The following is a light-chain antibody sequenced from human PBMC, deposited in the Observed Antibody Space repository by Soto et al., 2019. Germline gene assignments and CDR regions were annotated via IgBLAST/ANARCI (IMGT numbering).Light chain of an antibody. Sequence: EIVMTQSPSTLSVSPGERATFSCRASQSVSSNLAWYQQKPGQAPRLLIYGASSRTTGIPDRFSGSGSGTDFTLTISRLEPEDFAVYYCQQYGRSPRTFGQGTKVDIK. CDR1: QSVSSN. J-gene: IGKJ1*01. CDR3: QQYGRSPRT. CDR2: GAS. V-gene: IGKV3-20*01.